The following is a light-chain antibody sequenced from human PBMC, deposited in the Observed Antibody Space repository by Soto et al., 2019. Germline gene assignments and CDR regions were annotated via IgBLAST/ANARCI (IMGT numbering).Light chain of an antibody. CDR1: SSDVGGYNY. V-gene: IGLV2-14*01. J-gene: IGLJ1*01. Sequence: QSVLTQPASVSGSPGQSSTISCTGTSSDVGGYNYVSWYQQHPGKAPKLMIYDVSNRPSGVSNRFSGSKSGNTASLTISGLQAEDEADYYCSSYTSSSTLALYVFGTGTRSPS. CDR2: DVS. CDR3: SSYTSSSTLALYV.